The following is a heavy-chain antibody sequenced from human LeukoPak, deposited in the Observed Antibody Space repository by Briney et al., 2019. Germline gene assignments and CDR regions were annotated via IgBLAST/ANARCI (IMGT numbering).Heavy chain of an antibody. CDR2: LQSGGTT. J-gene: IGHJ4*02. CDR1: GVTVSSNY. V-gene: IGHV3-66*01. CDR3: ARDLYYGSGGYYFDY. Sequence: GGSLRLSCAASGVTVSSNYMSWVRQAPGRGLEWVSVLQSGGTTHYADSVKGRFTISRDISKNTLYLQMNSLRVEDTAVYYCARDLYYGSGGYYFDYWGQGTLVTVSS. D-gene: IGHD3-10*01.